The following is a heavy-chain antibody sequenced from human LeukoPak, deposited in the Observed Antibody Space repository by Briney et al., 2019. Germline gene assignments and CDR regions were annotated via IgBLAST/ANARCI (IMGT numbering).Heavy chain of an antibody. D-gene: IGHD3-10*01. J-gene: IGHJ4*02. CDR2: INPNSGGT. CDR1: GYTFTAYY. CDR3: ARAYGSGSSYHPDY. Sequence: GASATVSCKASGYTFTAYYMHWVRQAPGQGLEWMGWINPNSGGTNSSQKFQDRVTLTRDTSISTAYMELGSLRSDDTAIYYCARAYGSGSSYHPDYWGQGTLVTVSS. V-gene: IGHV1-2*02.